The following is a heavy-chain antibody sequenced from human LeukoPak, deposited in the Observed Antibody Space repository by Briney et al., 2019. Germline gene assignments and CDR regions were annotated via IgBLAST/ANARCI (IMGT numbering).Heavy chain of an antibody. D-gene: IGHD3-22*01. CDR2: INPDSGGT. CDR3: ARDYYDSSGYSRFDP. J-gene: IGHJ5*02. Sequence: SVKLSCKASGYTFTGYFIHWVRQAPGQGLEWMGWINPDSGGTNYAQKLQGRVTMTRDTSISTAYMEVSRLRSDDTAVYYCARDYYDSSGYSRFDPWGQGTLVTVSS. CDR1: GYTFTGYF. V-gene: IGHV1-2*02.